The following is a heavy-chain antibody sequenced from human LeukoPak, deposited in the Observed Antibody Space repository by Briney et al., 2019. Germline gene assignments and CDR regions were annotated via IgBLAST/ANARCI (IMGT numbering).Heavy chain of an antibody. V-gene: IGHV4-30-4*01. CDR2: MYYSGST. D-gene: IGHD3-22*01. CDR3: ARPYYYDSRIDP. J-gene: IGHJ5*02. Sequence: SQTLSLTCTVSGGSISSGDYYWSWIRQPPGKGLEWIAYMYYSGSTYYNPSLKSRVTMSADTSKNQLSLKLSSVTAADTAVYYCARPYYYDSRIDPWGQGILSPSPQ. CDR1: GGSISSGDYY.